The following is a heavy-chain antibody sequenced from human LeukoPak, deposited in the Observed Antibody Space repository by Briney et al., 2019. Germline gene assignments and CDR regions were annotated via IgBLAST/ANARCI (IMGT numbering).Heavy chain of an antibody. J-gene: IGHJ4*02. CDR2: ISGSGGST. D-gene: IGHD3-3*01. CDR3: AKPVLRFLEWLSDFDY. CDR1: GFTFSSYA. V-gene: IGHV3-23*01. Sequence: GGSLRLSCAASGFTFSSYAMSWVRQAPGKGLEWVSAISGSGGSTYYADSVKGRFTTSRDNSKNTLYLQMNSLRAEDTAVYYCAKPVLRFLEWLSDFDYWGQGTPVTVSS.